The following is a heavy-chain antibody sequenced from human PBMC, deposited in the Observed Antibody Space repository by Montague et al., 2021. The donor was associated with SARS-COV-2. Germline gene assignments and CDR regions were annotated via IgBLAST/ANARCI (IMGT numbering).Heavy chain of an antibody. V-gene: IGHV4-39*01. J-gene: IGHJ5*02. Sequence: SETLSLTCSVSGDSMSGSNSYWGWIRQPPGKGLESIGSISYTGSTSYNASLKSRVTMSVDTSKNEFSLRLSSVTASDTAVYYGARLYIQKTLVGASRRRWFDPWGQGTLVTVSS. CDR2: ISYTGST. D-gene: IGHD1-26*01. CDR1: GDSMSGSNSY. CDR3: ARLYIQKTLVGASRRRWFDP.